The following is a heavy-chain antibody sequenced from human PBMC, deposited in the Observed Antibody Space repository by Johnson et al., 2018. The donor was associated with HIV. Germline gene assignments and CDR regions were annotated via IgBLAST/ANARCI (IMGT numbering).Heavy chain of an antibody. D-gene: IGHD6-13*01. CDR1: EFTFMNYA. Sequence: VQLVESGGGVVQPGRSLRINCDVSEFTFMNYAMHWVRLAPGKGLQWVAVISYNGGKKYYGDSVKGRFTISRDNFKKTLFLQMDSLRTEDTAVYYCARGRKDMEAADGLYNDGCDMWGQGTLVTVSS. CDR2: ISYNGGKK. V-gene: IGHV3-30*04. CDR3: ARGRKDMEAADGLYNDGCDM. J-gene: IGHJ3*02.